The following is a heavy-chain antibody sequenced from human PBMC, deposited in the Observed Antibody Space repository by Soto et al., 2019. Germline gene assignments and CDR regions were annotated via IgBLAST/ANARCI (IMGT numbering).Heavy chain of an antibody. Sequence: PSETLSLTCTVSGGSVSSGSYYWSWIRQPPGKGLEWIGYIYYSGSTNYNPSLKSRVTISVDTSKNQFSLKLSSVTAADTAVYYCARGDDLYGDYDYWGQGTLVTVSS. CDR1: GGSVSSGSYY. V-gene: IGHV4-61*01. D-gene: IGHD4-17*01. CDR3: ARGDDLYGDYDY. CDR2: IYYSGST. J-gene: IGHJ4*02.